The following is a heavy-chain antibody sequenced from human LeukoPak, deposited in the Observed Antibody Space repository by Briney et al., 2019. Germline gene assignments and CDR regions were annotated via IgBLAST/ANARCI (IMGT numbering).Heavy chain of an antibody. Sequence: ASVKVSCKASGYTFTGYYMHWVRQAPGQGLEWMGWINPNSGGTNYAQKFQGWVTMTRDTSISTAYMELSRLRSDDTAVYYCARGRSYGGNKFYYYYGMDVWGQGTTVTVSS. J-gene: IGHJ6*02. CDR1: GYTFTGYY. CDR2: INPNSGGT. CDR3: ARGRSYGGNKFYYYYGMDV. D-gene: IGHD4-23*01. V-gene: IGHV1-2*04.